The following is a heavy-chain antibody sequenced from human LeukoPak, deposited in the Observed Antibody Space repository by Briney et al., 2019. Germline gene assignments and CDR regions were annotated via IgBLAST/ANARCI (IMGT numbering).Heavy chain of an antibody. V-gene: IGHV4-59*01. CDR1: GGSISSYY. Sequence: SETLSLTCTVSGGSISSYYWSWIRQPPGKGLEWIGYIYYSGSTNYNPSLKSRVTISVDTSKDQFSLKLSSVTAADTAVYYCARFEPVANWFDPWGQGTLVTVSS. D-gene: IGHD5-12*01. CDR2: IYYSGST. CDR3: ARFEPVANWFDP. J-gene: IGHJ5*02.